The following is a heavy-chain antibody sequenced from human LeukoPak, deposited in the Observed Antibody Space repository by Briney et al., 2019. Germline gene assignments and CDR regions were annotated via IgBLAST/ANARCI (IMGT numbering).Heavy chain of an antibody. J-gene: IGHJ4*02. CDR2: ISYDGSNK. Sequence: GGSLRLSCAASGFTFSSYAMHWVRQAPGKGLEWVAVISYDGSNKYYADSVKGRFTISRDNSKNTLYLQMNSLRAEDTAVYYCARGRSAVPYYYWDYWARETLVTVS. V-gene: IGHV3-30-3*01. CDR1: GFTFSSYA. CDR3: ARGRSAVPYYYWDY. D-gene: IGHD3-9*01.